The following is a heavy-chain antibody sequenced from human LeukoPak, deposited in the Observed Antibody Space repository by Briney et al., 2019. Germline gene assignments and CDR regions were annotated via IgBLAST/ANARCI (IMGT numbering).Heavy chain of an antibody. CDR2: IYHSGST. V-gene: IGHV4-30-2*01. J-gene: IGHJ4*02. D-gene: IGHD6-6*01. CDR1: GGSISSGGYY. Sequence: PSETLSLTCTVSGGSISSGGYYWSWIRQPPGKGLEWIGYIYHSGSTYYNPSLKSRVTISVDRSKNQFSLKLSSVTAADTAVYYCASRGSIAASYYFDYWGQGTLVTVSS. CDR3: ASRGSIAASYYFDY.